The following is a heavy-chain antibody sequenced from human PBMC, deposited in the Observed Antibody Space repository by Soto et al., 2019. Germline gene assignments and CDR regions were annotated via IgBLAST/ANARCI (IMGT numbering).Heavy chain of an antibody. CDR2: IYYSGST. Sequence: SETLSLTCTVSGGSISSYYRSWIRQPPGKGLEWIGYIYYSGSTNYNPSLKSRVTISVDTSKNQFSLKLSSVTAADTAVYYCALSGTYYDFWSGYYPTGWFDPWGQGTLVTVSS. CDR1: GGSISSYY. CDR3: ALSGTYYDFWSGYYPTGWFDP. J-gene: IGHJ5*02. D-gene: IGHD3-3*01. V-gene: IGHV4-59*01.